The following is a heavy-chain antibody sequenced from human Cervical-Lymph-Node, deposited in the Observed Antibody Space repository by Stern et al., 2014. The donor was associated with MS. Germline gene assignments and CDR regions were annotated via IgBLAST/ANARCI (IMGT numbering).Heavy chain of an antibody. J-gene: IGHJ5*02. D-gene: IGHD6-13*01. CDR3: SRHLPYSSSWYNWFDP. CDR1: GGSVSDSRYY. Sequence: QLQLQESGPGLVKPSETLSLTCAVSGGSVSDSRYYWGWIRQPPGKGLEWIGSVSYTGSTYNNPSLKSRVPISVDPTKHPFPLHLPSVTAADTALYYCSRHLPYSSSWYNWFDPWGQGTLVTVSS. CDR2: VSYTGST. V-gene: IGHV4-39*01.